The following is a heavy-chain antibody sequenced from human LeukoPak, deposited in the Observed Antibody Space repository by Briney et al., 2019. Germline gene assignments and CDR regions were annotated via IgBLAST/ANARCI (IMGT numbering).Heavy chain of an antibody. D-gene: IGHD3-22*01. CDR3: ARHVTNYYDSSGYFEY. CDR1: GGSLSSYY. J-gene: IGHJ4*02. CDR2: IYYSGST. V-gene: IGHV4-59*08. Sequence: SETLSLTCTVSGGSLSSYYWSWVRQPPGKGLEWIGYIYYSGSTNYNSSLKSRVTISVDTSKNQFSLKLSSVTAADTAVYYCARHVTNYYDSSGYFEYWGQGTLVTVSS.